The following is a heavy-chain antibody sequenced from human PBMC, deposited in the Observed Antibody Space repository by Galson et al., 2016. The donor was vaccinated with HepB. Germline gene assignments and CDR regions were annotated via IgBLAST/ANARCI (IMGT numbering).Heavy chain of an antibody. J-gene: IGHJ4*02. Sequence: SETLSLTCTVSGDSISPHHWSWVRQPPGKGLEFVGFIKPGSSYYNPSLQSRASIAGDTSKNRFSLKLISVTAADTAVYFCAISRGAWGLLGIWGQGTLAIVSS. D-gene: IGHD2-21*02. CDR2: IKPGSS. CDR3: AISRGAWGLLGI. CDR1: GDSISPHH. V-gene: IGHV4-4*09.